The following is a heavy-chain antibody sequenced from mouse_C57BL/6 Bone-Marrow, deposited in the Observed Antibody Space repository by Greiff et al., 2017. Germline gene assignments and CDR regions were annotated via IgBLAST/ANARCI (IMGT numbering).Heavy chain of an antibody. J-gene: IGHJ4*01. D-gene: IGHD2-4*01. Sequence: VQLQESGAELARPGASVKLSCKASGYTFTSYGISWVKQRTGQGLEWIEEIYPRSGNTYYNEKFKGKATLTADKSSSTAYLELRSLTSEDSAVYFCARFGGLRGGLARDYGGQGTSVTVSS. CDR3: ARFGGLRGGLARDY. V-gene: IGHV1-81*01. CDR1: GYTFTSYG. CDR2: IYPRSGNT.